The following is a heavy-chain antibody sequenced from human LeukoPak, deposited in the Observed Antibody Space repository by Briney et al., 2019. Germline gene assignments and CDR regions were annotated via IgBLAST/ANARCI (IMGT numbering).Heavy chain of an antibody. CDR2: IYYSGST. CDR3: ARKGIFGVVVDY. Sequence: SQTLSLTCTVSGGSISSGDYYWSWIRQPPGKGLEWIGYIYYSGSTYYNPSLKSRVTISVDTSKNQFSLKLSSVTAADMAVYYCARKGIFGVVVDYWGQGTLVTVSS. D-gene: IGHD3-3*01. CDR1: GGSISSGDYY. J-gene: IGHJ4*02. V-gene: IGHV4-30-4*01.